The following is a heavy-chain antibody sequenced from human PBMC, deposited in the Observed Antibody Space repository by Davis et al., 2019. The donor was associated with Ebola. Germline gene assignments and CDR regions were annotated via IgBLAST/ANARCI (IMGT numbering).Heavy chain of an antibody. V-gene: IGHV1-3*01. Sequence: KFQGRVTITRDTSATTAYMELRSLKSEDTAVYYCARVLSVAGTLYYYFDHWGQGTLVTVSS. CDR3: ARVLSVAGTLYYYFDH. D-gene: IGHD6-19*01. J-gene: IGHJ4*02.